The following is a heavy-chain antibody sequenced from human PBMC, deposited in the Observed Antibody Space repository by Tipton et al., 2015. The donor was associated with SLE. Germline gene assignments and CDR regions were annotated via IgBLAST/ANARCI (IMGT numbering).Heavy chain of an antibody. V-gene: IGHV4-38-2*01. CDR2: INYSGST. Sequence: TLSLTCAVSGYSISSGYYWGWIRQPPGKGLEWIGEINYSGSTNYNPSLKSRVTISVDTSKNQFSLRLSSVTAADAAVYYCARHDYDDNGYYMHYFDYWGQGTLVTVSS. CDR3: ARHDYDDNGYYMHYFDY. D-gene: IGHD3-22*01. CDR1: GYSISSGYY. J-gene: IGHJ4*02.